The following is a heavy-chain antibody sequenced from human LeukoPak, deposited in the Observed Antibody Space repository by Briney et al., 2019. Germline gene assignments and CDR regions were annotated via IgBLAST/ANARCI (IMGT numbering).Heavy chain of an antibody. V-gene: IGHV3-48*02. Sequence: PGGSLRLSCAASGFAFSNYGMNWVRQAPGKGLEWLSSISSSSSTVYYADSAKGRFTISRDNAKNSLYLQMNSLRDEDTAVYYCARAATVFDVWGQGTLVTVSS. CDR2: ISSSSSTV. D-gene: IGHD1-1*01. CDR3: ARAATVFDV. CDR1: GFAFSNYG. J-gene: IGHJ4*02.